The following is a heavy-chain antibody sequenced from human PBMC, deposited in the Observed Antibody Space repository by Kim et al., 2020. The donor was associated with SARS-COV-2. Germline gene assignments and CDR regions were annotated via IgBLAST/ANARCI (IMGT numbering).Heavy chain of an antibody. D-gene: IGHD3-22*01. CDR2: T. J-gene: IGHJ4*02. CDR3: ANLSSGYFYS. Sequence: TTYHPSLKSRVTISVDTSKNQFSLKLSSVTAADTAVYYCANLSSGYFYSWGQGTLVTVSS. V-gene: IGHV4-34*01.